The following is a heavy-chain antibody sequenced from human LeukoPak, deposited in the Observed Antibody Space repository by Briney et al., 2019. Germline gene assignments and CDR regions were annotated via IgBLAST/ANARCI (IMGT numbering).Heavy chain of an antibody. Sequence: GSLRLSCAASGFTFSSYAMSWVRQAPGKGLEWVAVISYDGSNKYYADSVKGRFTISRDNSKNTLYLQMNSLRAEDTAVYYCAKDRAGIAVAGFDYWGQGTLVTVSS. V-gene: IGHV3-30*18. CDR1: GFTFSSYA. CDR2: ISYDGSNK. CDR3: AKDRAGIAVAGFDY. D-gene: IGHD6-19*01. J-gene: IGHJ4*02.